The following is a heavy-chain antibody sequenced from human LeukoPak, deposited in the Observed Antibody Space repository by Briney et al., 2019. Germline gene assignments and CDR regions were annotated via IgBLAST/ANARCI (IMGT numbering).Heavy chain of an antibody. J-gene: IGHJ4*02. CDR3: AKEKYILTGLDY. CDR2: ISGSGGST. V-gene: IGHV3-23*01. Sequence: GGSLRLSCAASGFTFSSYGMHWVRQAPGKGLEWVSAISGSGGSTYYADSVKGRFTISRDNSKNTLYLQMNSLRAEDTAVYYCAKEKYILTGLDYWGQGTLVTVSS. CDR1: GFTFSSYG. D-gene: IGHD3-9*01.